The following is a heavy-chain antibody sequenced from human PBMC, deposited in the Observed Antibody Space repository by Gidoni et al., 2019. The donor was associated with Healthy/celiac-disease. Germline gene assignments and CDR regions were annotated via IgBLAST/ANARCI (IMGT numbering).Heavy chain of an antibody. V-gene: IGHV3-53*02. CDR1: GFTVSNNY. J-gene: IGHJ3*02. D-gene: IGHD6-13*01. CDR3: AREGQQEDAFDI. Sequence: EVQLVETGGGLIQPGGSLRLSCAASGFTVSNNYMSWVRQAPGKGLEWVSIIYSGGSTYYADSVKGRFTISRDNSKNTLYLQMKSLRAEDTAVYYCAREGQQEDAFDIWGQGTMVTVSS. CDR2: IYSGGST.